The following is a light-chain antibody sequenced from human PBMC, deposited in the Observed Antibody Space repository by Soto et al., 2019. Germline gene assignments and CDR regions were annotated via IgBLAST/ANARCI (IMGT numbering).Light chain of an antibody. CDR1: SSDVGAYNY. CDR2: EVS. J-gene: IGLJ1*01. Sequence: QSALTQPPSASGSPGQSVTISCTGTSSDVGAYNYVSWYQQHPAKAPKLMIYEVSKRPSGVPDRFSGSKSGNTASLTVSGMMAVDETDYYLSSYAGSLRVLGTGP. CDR3: SSYAGSLRV. V-gene: IGLV2-8*01.